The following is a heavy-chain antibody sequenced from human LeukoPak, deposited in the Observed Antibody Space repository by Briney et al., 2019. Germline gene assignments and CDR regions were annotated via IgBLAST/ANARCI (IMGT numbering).Heavy chain of an antibody. CDR2: IYYSGST. D-gene: IGHD2-2*01. CDR1: GGSFSSYY. Sequence: SETLSLTCTVSGGSFSSYYWSWIRQPPGKGLEWIGYIYYSGSTNYNPSLKSRVTISVDTSKNQFSLKLSSVTAADTAVYYCARQRYCSSTSCSEEYNWFDPSGQGTLVTVSS. CDR3: ARQRYCSSTSCSEEYNWFDP. V-gene: IGHV4-59*01. J-gene: IGHJ5*02.